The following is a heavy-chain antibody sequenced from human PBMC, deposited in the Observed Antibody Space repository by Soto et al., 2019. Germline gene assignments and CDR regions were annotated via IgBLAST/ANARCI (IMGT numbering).Heavy chain of an antibody. Sequence: SVEVSCKASGGTFRSYAMSWVRRAPGQGLEWMGGIIPIFGTANYAQKFQGRVTITADESTSTAYMELSSLRSEDTAVYYCARAEGYCSGGSCYYYGMDVWGQGTTVTVSS. J-gene: IGHJ6*02. D-gene: IGHD2-15*01. CDR3: ARAEGYCSGGSCYYYGMDV. CDR2: IIPIFGTA. CDR1: GGTFRSYA. V-gene: IGHV1-69*13.